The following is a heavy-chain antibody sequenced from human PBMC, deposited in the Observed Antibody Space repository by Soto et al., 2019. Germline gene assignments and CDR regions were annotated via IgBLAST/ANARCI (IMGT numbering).Heavy chain of an antibody. J-gene: IGHJ4*02. D-gene: IGHD1-20*01. Sequence: GGSLRLSCVASGLTFSVSAMTWVRQAPGKGLEWVSTTGLSGRTTYYGDSVKGRFTVSRDNSKNTLDLQMSSLRAEDTAVYYCATVHNTSRSFNFWGRGTLLTVSS. CDR3: ATVHNTSRSFNF. V-gene: IGHV3-23*01. CDR2: TGLSGRTT. CDR1: GLTFSVSA.